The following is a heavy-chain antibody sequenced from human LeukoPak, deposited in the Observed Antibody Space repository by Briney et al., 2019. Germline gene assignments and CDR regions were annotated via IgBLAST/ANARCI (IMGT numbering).Heavy chain of an antibody. D-gene: IGHD2-15*01. J-gene: IGHJ6*03. Sequence: SSGGYSWSWLRQPPGKGLEWVGFIRSKGYGGTTEYAASVKGRFTISRDDSKSMAYLQMNSLKTEDTAIYYCTRDGVVAAPPAHYYYMDVWGKGTTVTISS. CDR2: IRSKGYGGTT. CDR3: TRDGVVAAPPAHYYYMDV. V-gene: IGHV3-49*03. CDR1: SSGGYS.